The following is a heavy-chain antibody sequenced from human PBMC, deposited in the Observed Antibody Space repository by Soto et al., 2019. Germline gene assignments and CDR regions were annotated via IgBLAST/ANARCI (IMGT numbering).Heavy chain of an antibody. J-gene: IGHJ4*02. D-gene: IGHD6-19*01. CDR3: ARDPGTVVPGPHGYYFDY. Sequence: PSQILSLTCAISGDSVSSSSAAWTWIRQSPSRGLEWLGRTYYRSRWYNDYAVSVKSRISITPDTSKNQFSLQLNSVTPDDTAEYYCARDPGTVVPGPHGYYFDYWGQGTLVTVSS. CDR1: GDSVSSSSAA. V-gene: IGHV6-1*01. CDR2: TYYRSRWYN.